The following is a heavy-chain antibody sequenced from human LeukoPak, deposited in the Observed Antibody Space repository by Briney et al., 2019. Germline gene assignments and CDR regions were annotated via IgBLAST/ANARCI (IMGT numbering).Heavy chain of an antibody. CDR1: GLTFSSYA. D-gene: IGHD1-26*01. Sequence: GGSLRLSCAASGLTFSSYAMSWVRQAPGKGLEWVSAISGSGGSTYYADSVKGRFTISRDNSKNTLYLQMSSLRADDTAMYYCAKLILGARSLFDFRGQGILVTVSS. CDR2: ISGSGGST. CDR3: AKLILGARSLFDF. V-gene: IGHV3-23*01. J-gene: IGHJ4*02.